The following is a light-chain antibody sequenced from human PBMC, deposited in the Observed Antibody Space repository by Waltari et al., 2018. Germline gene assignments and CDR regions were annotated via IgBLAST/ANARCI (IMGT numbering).Light chain of an antibody. Sequence: QSVLTQPHSVSAAPGQKVTISCSGNSSNIGNYYVSWYHQVPGATPKLLIFDNNQRPSGIPDRFSASKSGTSATLGITGLQIGDEADYYCATWDNSLREVVFGGGTKLTVL. CDR2: DNN. V-gene: IGLV1-51*01. J-gene: IGLJ2*01. CDR3: ATWDNSLREVV. CDR1: SSNIGNYY.